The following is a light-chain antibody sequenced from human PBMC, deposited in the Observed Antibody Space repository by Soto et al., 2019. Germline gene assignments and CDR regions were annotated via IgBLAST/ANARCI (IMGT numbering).Light chain of an antibody. Sequence: ELVMTQSPATLSVSPGGSATLXXRASQSISDTLAWYQQKPGQAPRVXIHGASTRAPGFPARFSGSGSGTDFTLTISSLQSEDFAVYYCQQYDNWPWTFGQGTKVDIK. J-gene: IGKJ1*01. CDR3: QQYDNWPWT. V-gene: IGKV3-15*01. CDR2: GAS. CDR1: QSISDT.